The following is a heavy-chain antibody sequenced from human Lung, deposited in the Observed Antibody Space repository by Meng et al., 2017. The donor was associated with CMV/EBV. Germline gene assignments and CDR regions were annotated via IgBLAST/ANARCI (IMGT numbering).Heavy chain of an antibody. CDR3: GRDLTGERDQ. CDR2: INEDGSFT. V-gene: IGHV3-74*03. Sequence: EVQIVESGGGLVQPGGSLRLSCADSGFTFSSYWMHWVRQVPGEGLVWVSRINEDGSFTSYAGSVKGRFTISRDNAKNTLYLQMNTLRVDDSAVYYCGRDLTGERDQWGQGTLVTVSS. J-gene: IGHJ4*02. D-gene: IGHD7-27*01. CDR1: GFTFSSYW.